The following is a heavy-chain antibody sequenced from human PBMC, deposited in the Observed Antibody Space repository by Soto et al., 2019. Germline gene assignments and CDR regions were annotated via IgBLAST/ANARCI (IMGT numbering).Heavy chain of an antibody. D-gene: IGHD6-19*01. V-gene: IGHV3-33*01. CDR2: IWFDGSQK. J-gene: IGHJ3*02. Sequence: GGSLRLSCAVSEYSFRGWGMHGIRQAPGKGLEWVAIIWFDGSQKYYADSVKGRFTISRDNSRNTLYLQMNSLRAEDTAVYYCARSLLEQWLSAFDIWGQGAMVTVSS. CDR1: EYSFRGWG. CDR3: ARSLLEQWLSAFDI.